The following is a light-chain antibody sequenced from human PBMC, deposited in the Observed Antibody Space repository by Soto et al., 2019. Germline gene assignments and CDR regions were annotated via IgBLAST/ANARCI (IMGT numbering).Light chain of an antibody. J-gene: IGLJ2*01. CDR2: DVN. V-gene: IGLV2-14*03. CDR1: SSDIGAYHF. Sequence: SLLTQPSSMSASPGLSITIFCTGTSSDIGAYHFVSWYQQHPSKAPKLMLYDVNIRPSGVSNRFSGSKSGNTASLTFSGLQAEDEADYYCTSWTTSTTMIFGGGTKVTVL. CDR3: TSWTTSTTMI.